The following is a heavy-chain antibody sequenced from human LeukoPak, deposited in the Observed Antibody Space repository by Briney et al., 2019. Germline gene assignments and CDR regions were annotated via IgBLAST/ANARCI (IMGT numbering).Heavy chain of an antibody. CDR1: GFTFSNYW. D-gene: IGHD3-22*01. V-gene: IGHV3-74*01. Sequence: GGPLRLSCAPSGFTFSNYWMHWVRQAPGKGLVWVSRINSDGSSTSYADSVKGRFTISRDNAKNTLYLQMNSLRAEDTAVYYCASHPASYDSSGYHFDYWGQGTLVTVSS. CDR3: ASHPASYDSSGYHFDY. J-gene: IGHJ4*02. CDR2: INSDGSST.